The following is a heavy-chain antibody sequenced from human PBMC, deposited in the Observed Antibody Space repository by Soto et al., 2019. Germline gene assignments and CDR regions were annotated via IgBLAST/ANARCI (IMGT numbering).Heavy chain of an antibody. V-gene: IGHV3-23*01. D-gene: IGHD2-15*01. CDR3: AKSPIAHPQGRTWDY. CDR1: GFTFSSYA. J-gene: IGHJ4*02. CDR2: ISGSGGST. Sequence: GGSLRLSCAASGFTFSSYAMSWVGQAPGKGLEWVSAISGSGGSTYYADSVKGRFTISRDNSKNTLYLQMNSLRAEDTAVYYCAKSPIAHPQGRTWDYWGQGTLVTVSS.